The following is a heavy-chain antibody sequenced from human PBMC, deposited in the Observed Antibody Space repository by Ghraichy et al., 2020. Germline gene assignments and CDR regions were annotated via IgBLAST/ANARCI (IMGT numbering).Heavy chain of an antibody. CDR1: CGSISSYY. D-gene: IGHD2-21*01. CDR3: ARRSTGGGGERFDY. J-gene: IGHJ4*02. Sequence: SETLSLTCTVSCGSISSYYWTWIRQSTGKGLEWIGYVYSTESTNYNPSLKSRVTISLDTSKNQFSLKLSSVSTADTDVYYCARRSTGGGGERFDYWGQGTLVTVSS. CDR2: VYSTEST. V-gene: IGHV4-59*01.